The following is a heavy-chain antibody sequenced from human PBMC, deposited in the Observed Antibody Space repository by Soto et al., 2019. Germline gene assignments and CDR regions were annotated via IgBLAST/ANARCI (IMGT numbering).Heavy chain of an antibody. CDR3: ARDNYDILTGHLYGMDV. D-gene: IGHD3-9*01. CDR1: GYTFTGYY. V-gene: IGHV1-2*04. J-gene: IGHJ6*02. CDR2: INPNSGGT. Sequence: GASVKVSCKASGYTFTGYYMHWVRQAPGQGLEWMGWINPNSGGTNYAQKFQGWVTMTRDTSISTAYMELSRLRSDDTAVYYCARDNYDILTGHLYGMDVWGQGTTVTVSS.